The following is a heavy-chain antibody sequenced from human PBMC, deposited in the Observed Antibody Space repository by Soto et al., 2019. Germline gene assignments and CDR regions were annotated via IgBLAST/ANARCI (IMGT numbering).Heavy chain of an antibody. CDR1: GSTFTNYD. CDR3: AREVTDYYGSGSYYNEYYYYGMDV. D-gene: IGHD3-10*01. J-gene: IGHJ6*02. Sequence: ASVKVSCKASGSTFTNYDINWVRQAPGQGLEWMGWMNPSGGSTSYAQKFQGRVTMTRDTSMSTVYMELSSLRSEDTAVYYCAREVTDYYGSGSYYNEYYYYGMDVWGQGTTVTVSS. CDR2: MNPSGGST. V-gene: IGHV1-8*01.